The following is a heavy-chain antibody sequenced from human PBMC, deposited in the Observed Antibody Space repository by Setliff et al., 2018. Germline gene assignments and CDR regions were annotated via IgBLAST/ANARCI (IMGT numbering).Heavy chain of an antibody. V-gene: IGHV1-69*05. CDR1: GDSFSNYA. CDR2: LIPMFGTP. CDR3: ARSPALLGIVYLDP. D-gene: IGHD2-15*01. Sequence: SVKVSCKASGDSFSNYAISWVRQAPGQGLEWMGGLIPMFGTPGYAQKFQDRVTITTDESTSTAYMELNSLTSEDTAVYYCARSPALLGIVYLDPWGQGTRVTV. J-gene: IGHJ5*02.